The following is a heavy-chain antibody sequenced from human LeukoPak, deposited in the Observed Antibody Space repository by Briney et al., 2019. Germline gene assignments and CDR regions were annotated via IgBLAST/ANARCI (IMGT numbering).Heavy chain of an antibody. CDR2: INPNSGGT. V-gene: IGHV1-2*02. CDR3: ATQATSGWHFS. D-gene: IGHD6-19*01. J-gene: IGHJ5*02. CDR1: GYTFTGYY. Sequence: ASVKVSCKASGYTFTGYYMHWVRQAPGQGPEWMGWINPNSGGTNYAQKFQGRVTMTRDTSLSTVYMELSRLRSDDTAVYYCATQATSGWHFSWGQGALVTVSS.